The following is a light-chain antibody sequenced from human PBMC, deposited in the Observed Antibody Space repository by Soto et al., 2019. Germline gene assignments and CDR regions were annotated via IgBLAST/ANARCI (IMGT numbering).Light chain of an antibody. CDR1: QDISSY. Sequence: DIQLTQSPSLMSASVGDRVTITCRASQDISSYLAWYQQTPGKAPQLLIYASSTRQSGVPSRFSGSGSGTEFTLTISSLQPEDFATYYCQQLNTFPVTFGQGTRVDI. CDR3: QQLNTFPVT. V-gene: IGKV1-9*01. CDR2: ASS. J-gene: IGKJ5*01.